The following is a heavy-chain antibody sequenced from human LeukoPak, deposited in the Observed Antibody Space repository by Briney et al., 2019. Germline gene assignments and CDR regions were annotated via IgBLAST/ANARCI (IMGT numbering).Heavy chain of an antibody. CDR2: INHSGTT. CDR1: GGSFSGFY. D-gene: IGHD2-15*01. J-gene: IGHJ4*02. Sequence: SGTLSLTCAVYGGSFSGFYWSWIRQPPGKGLEWIGEINHSGTTNYNPSLKSRVTISLDTSKNQFSLRLSSVTAADTAVYYCAVGYCSGGSCYLPFDYWGQGTLVTVSS. V-gene: IGHV4-34*01. CDR3: AVGYCSGGSCYLPFDY.